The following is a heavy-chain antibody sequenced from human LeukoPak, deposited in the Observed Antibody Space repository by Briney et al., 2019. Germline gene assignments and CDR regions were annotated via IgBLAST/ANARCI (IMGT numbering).Heavy chain of an antibody. CDR3: AKDRFSGHTPVQPVDS. J-gene: IGHJ4*02. CDR2: IHYDERRK. Sequence: GGSLRLSCAASGFIFSTFGMHWVRQAPGKGLEWVAFIHYDERRKDYADSVKGRFTISRDNYENTLFLQMNSLRFDDTAFYYCAKDRFSGHTPVQPVDSWGQGTLVIVSS. V-gene: IGHV3-30*02. CDR1: GFIFSTFG. D-gene: IGHD6-6*01.